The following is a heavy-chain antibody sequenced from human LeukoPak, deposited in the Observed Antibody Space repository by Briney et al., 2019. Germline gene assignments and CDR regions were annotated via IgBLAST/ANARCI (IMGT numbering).Heavy chain of an antibody. CDR2: TYYRSKWYN. V-gene: IGHV6-1*01. Sequence: SQTLSLTCAISGDSDSSNSAAWNWIRQSPSRGLEWLGRTYYRSKWYNDYAVSVKSRITINPDTSKNQFSLQLNSVTPEDTAVYYCARSTYGCSGGSCYSTIYDAFDIWGQGTMVTVSS. CDR3: ARSTYGCSGGSCYSTIYDAFDI. CDR1: GDSDSSNSAA. J-gene: IGHJ3*02. D-gene: IGHD2-15*01.